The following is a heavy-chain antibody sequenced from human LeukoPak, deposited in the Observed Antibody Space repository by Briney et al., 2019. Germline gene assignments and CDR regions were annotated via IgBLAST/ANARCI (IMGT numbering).Heavy chain of an antibody. J-gene: IGHJ4*02. CDR2: ISSSSSYI. CDR1: GFTFSSYS. V-gene: IGHV3-21*01. D-gene: IGHD2-8*01. CDR3: ARGHEAPMGY. Sequence: TGGSLRLSCAASGFTFSSYSMNWVRQAPGKGLEWVSSISSSSSYIYYADSVKGRFTISRDNAKNSLHLQMNSLRAEDTAVYYCARGHEAPMGYWGQGTLVTVSS.